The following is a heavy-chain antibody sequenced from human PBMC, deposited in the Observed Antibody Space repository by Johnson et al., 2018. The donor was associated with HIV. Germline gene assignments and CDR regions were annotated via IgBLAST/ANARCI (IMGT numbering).Heavy chain of an antibody. Sequence: QVQLVESGGGLVQPGGSLRLSCAASGFTFSSYCMHWVRQAPDKGLEWLALISYEGNNKYYADSVKGRFTISRDNSQNTLYLQMNSLTAGDTAVYYCARGYYYGSGSYYNSGAFDIWGQGTMVTVSS. J-gene: IGHJ3*02. CDR3: ARGYYYGSGSYYNSGAFDI. D-gene: IGHD3-10*01. CDR1: GFTFSSYC. V-gene: IGHV3-30*14. CDR2: ISYEGNNK.